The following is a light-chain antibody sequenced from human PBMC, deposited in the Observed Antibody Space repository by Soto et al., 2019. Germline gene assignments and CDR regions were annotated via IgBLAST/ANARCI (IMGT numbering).Light chain of an antibody. Sequence: QSVLTQPPSVSAAPGQRVTISCTGSSSNIGAGYEAHWYQQVPGTAPKLLIYENNNRPSGVPDRFSGSKSGTSASLAITGLQVEYEVEYYCQSYDSSLSGYVFGTGTKLTVL. CDR2: ENN. CDR1: SSNIGAGYE. J-gene: IGLJ1*01. V-gene: IGLV1-40*01. CDR3: QSYDSSLSGYV.